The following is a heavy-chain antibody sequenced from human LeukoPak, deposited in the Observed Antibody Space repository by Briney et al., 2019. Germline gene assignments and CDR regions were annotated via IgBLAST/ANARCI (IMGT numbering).Heavy chain of an antibody. CDR3: ASEIRPRTTVPPVILED. V-gene: IGHV1-46*01. CDR1: GYTFSSYY. CDR2: INPSGGST. D-gene: IGHD4-17*01. J-gene: IGHJ4*02. Sequence: ASVKVSCKASGYTFSSYYMHWVRQAPGQGLEWMGIINPSGGSTSYAQKFQGRVTMTRDTSASAVYMEVSSLRSEDTAVYYCASEIRPRTTVPPVILEDWGQGTLVTVSS.